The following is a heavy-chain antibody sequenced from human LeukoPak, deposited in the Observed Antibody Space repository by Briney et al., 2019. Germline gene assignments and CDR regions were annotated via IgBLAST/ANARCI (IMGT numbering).Heavy chain of an antibody. V-gene: IGHV3-53*01. J-gene: IGHJ4*02. CDR1: GFTVSSNY. CDR2: IYSGGST. CDR3: ARDRGRDGYNPNFDY. D-gene: IGHD5-24*01. Sequence: PGGSLRLSCAASGFTVSSNYMSWVRQAPGKGLEWVSVIYSGGSTYYADSVKGRFTISRDNSKNTLYLQMNSLRAEDTAVYYCARDRGRDGYNPNFDYWGQGTLVTVSS.